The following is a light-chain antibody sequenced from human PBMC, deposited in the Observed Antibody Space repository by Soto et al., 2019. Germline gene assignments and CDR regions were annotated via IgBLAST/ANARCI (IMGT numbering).Light chain of an antibody. J-gene: IGKJ4*01. CDR1: QGISSW. CDR3: QQYDDWLRLT. V-gene: IGKV1D-12*01. Sequence: DIQLTQSPSSVSASVGDRVTITCRASQGISSWLAWYQQKLGKAPNLLIYDASTLQSGVPSRFSGSGSGTDFTLTISSLQPEDFAVYFCQQYDDWLRLTFGGGTKVEIK. CDR2: DAS.